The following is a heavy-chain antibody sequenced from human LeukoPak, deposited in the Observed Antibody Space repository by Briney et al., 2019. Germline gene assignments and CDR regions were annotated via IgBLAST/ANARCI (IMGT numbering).Heavy chain of an antibody. D-gene: IGHD3-22*01. J-gene: IGHJ4*02. V-gene: IGHV1-8*02. CDR3: ARYYYDSSGYCDY. CDR2: MNPNSGNT. CDR1: GYTFTGYC. Sequence: GASVKVSCKASGYTFTGYCMHWVRQAPGQGLEWMGWMNPNSGNTGYAQKFQGRVTMTRNTSISTAYMELSSLRSEDTAVYYCARYYYDSSGYCDYWGQGTLVTVSS.